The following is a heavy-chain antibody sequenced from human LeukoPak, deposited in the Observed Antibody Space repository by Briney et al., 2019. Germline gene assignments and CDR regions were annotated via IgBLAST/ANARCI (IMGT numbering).Heavy chain of an antibody. J-gene: IGHJ4*02. CDR3: AKDIEYDSSGYYLDPEYYFDY. CDR2: ISGDGGST. CDR1: GFTFDDYA. V-gene: IGHV3-43*02. D-gene: IGHD3-22*01. Sequence: GGSLRLSCAASGFTFDDYAMHWVRQAPGKGLEWVSLISGDGGSTYHADSVKGRFTISRDNSKNSLYLQMNSLRTEDTALYYCAKDIEYDSSGYYLDPEYYFDYWGQGTLVTVSS.